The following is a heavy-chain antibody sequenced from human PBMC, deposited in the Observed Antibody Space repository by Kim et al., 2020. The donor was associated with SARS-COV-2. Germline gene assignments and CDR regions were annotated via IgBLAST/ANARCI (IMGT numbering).Heavy chain of an antibody. CDR3: ARGTGTFFDY. J-gene: IGHJ4*02. CDR2: AM. D-gene: IGHD3-9*01. V-gene: IGHV3-11*01. Sequence: AMCDADSVKGRFSVSRDNAKNSLYLQMNSLGAEDTALYYCARGTGTFFDYWGRGTLVTVSS.